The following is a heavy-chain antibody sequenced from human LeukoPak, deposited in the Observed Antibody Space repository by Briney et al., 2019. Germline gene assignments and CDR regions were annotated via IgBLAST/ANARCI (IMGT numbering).Heavy chain of an antibody. J-gene: IGHJ4*02. Sequence: PSETLSLTCAVSGYSIRDGYYWNWIRQPPGKGLEWFGAIHHSGVTSYNPSLKSRVSISVDTSKNQFSLRLNSATVADTAVYYCTSLYYSNDRCHYFDYWGRGTPLTVSS. CDR3: TSLYYSNDRCHYFDY. D-gene: IGHD2-8*01. V-gene: IGHV4-38-2*01. CDR2: IHHSGVT. CDR1: GYSIRDGYY.